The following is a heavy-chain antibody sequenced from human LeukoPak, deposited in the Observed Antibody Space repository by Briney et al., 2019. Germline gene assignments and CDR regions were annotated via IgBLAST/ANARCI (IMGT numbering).Heavy chain of an antibody. D-gene: IGHD3-10*01. Sequence: PGGSLRLSCAASGFTFSTYAMNWVRQAPGKGLEWVSAISLIDSRTYYADSVKGRFTISRDNSKNALYLQMNSLRAEDTAVYYCAKASGSGSAWGEFDPWGQGTLVTVSS. CDR2: ISLIDSRT. V-gene: IGHV3-23*01. J-gene: IGHJ5*02. CDR3: AKASGSGSAWGEFDP. CDR1: GFTFSTYA.